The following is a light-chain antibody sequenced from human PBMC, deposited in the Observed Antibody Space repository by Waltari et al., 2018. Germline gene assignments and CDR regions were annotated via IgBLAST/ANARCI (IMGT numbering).Light chain of an antibody. CDR2: DAS. Sequence: DTVMTQSPATLSVSPGERATLSCRASQNIASNLAWYQQKPGQAPRLPIYDASTRATCIPVRFSGSRSVTEFTLTISSLQSEDFAVYYCQQYNNWPPYTFGQGTKLEI. CDR3: QQYNNWPPYT. J-gene: IGKJ2*01. V-gene: IGKV3-15*01. CDR1: QNIASN.